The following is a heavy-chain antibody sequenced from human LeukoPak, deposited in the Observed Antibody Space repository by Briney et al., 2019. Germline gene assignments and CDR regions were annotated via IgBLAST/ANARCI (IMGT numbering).Heavy chain of an antibody. V-gene: IGHV4-30-2*01. Sequence: SETLSLACAVSGGSISSGGYSWSWIRQPPGKGLEWIGYIYHSGSTYYNPSLKSRVTISVDRSKNQFSLKLSSVTAADTAVYYCARAWNDYSDRLAFDIWGQGTMVTVSS. D-gene: IGHD4-17*01. CDR3: ARAWNDYSDRLAFDI. CDR2: IYHSGST. J-gene: IGHJ3*02. CDR1: GGSISSGGYS.